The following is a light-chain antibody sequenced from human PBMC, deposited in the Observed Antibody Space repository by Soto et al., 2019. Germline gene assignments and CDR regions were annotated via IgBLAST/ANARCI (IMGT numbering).Light chain of an antibody. CDR2: EVN. Sequence: QSALTQPPSASGSPGQSVTISCTGTSSDVGGYVYVSWYQQYPGKAPKLMIFEVNKRASGVPDRFSGSKSGNTASLTVSWLQAEDEADYYCSSYAGINTDVIFGGGTKLTVL. V-gene: IGLV2-8*01. CDR3: SSYAGINTDVI. CDR1: SSDVGGYVY. J-gene: IGLJ2*01.